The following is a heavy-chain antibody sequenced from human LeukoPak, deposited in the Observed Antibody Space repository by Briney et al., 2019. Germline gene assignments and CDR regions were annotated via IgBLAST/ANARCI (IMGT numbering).Heavy chain of an antibody. CDR3: TTTTVTTGDY. CDR2: IRSKADNYAT. V-gene: IGHV3-73*01. J-gene: IGHJ4*02. CDR1: GLTFSGSA. D-gene: IGHD4-17*01. Sequence: PGGSLSLSCAASGLTFSGSAVHGARQASGKGLEGVGRIRSKADNYATAYAASVKGRFTISRDDSKKTAYLQMNSLKTEDTAVYYCTTTTVTTGDYWGQGTLVTVSS.